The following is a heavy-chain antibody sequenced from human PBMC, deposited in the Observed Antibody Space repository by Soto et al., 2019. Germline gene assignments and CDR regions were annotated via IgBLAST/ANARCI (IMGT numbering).Heavy chain of an antibody. Sequence: SETLSLTCTVFGGSVSIGDYLWSWIRQRPGKGLEWIGYIHDSGNTYYNPSLKSRVTISLDTSKNQFSLKVTSMTAADTAVYFCARARGGDSGDYASLFDRWGQGNLVTVSS. V-gene: IGHV4-30-4*01. CDR3: ARARGGDSGDYASLFDR. CDR1: GGSVSIGDYL. D-gene: IGHD4-17*01. J-gene: IGHJ5*02. CDR2: IHDSGNT.